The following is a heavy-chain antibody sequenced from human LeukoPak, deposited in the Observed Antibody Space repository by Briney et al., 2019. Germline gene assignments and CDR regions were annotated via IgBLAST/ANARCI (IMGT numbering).Heavy chain of an antibody. CDR1: GDSISSGDFY. Sequence: SETLSLTCTVSGDSISSGDFYWSWVRQPPGKGLEWIAYIYHSGSTYYNPSLKSRVTISVDRSKNQFSLKLSSVTAADTAVYYCARVRYCSSTSCYAERGYFDYWGQGTLVTVSS. V-gene: IGHV4-30-2*01. D-gene: IGHD2-2*01. CDR2: IYHSGST. CDR3: ARVRYCSSTSCYAERGYFDY. J-gene: IGHJ4*02.